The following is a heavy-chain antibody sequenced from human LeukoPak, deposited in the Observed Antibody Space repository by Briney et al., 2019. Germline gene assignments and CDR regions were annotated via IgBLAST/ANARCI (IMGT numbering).Heavy chain of an antibody. CDR2: INPNSGGT. CDR1: GYTFTGHY. V-gene: IGHV1-2*02. Sequence: ASVKVSCKASGYTFTGHYMHWVRQAPGQGLEWMGWINPNSGGTNYAQKFQGRVTMTRDTSISTAYMELSRLRSDDTAVYYCARETADIVVVPALDWGQGTLATVPS. J-gene: IGHJ4*02. D-gene: IGHD2-2*01. CDR3: ARETADIVVVPALD.